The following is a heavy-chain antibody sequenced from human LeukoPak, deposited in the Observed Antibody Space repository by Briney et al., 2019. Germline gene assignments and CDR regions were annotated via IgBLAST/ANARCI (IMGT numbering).Heavy chain of an antibody. J-gene: IGHJ5*02. CDR2: IYYRGST. CDR3: ARVVYIAGVPTTGDRWFDP. D-gene: IGHD2-2*01. V-gene: IGHV4-39*01. CDR1: GDSISSSNHY. Sequence: SETLSLTCTVSGDSISSSNHYWGWIRQPPGKGLEWIATIYYRGSTYYNPSLKSRVTISLDTSNNQFTLKLRSVTAADTAVYYCARVVYIAGVPTTGDRWFDPWGQGTLVAVSS.